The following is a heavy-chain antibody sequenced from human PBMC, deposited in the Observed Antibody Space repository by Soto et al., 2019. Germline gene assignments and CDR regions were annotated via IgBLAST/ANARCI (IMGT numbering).Heavy chain of an antibody. V-gene: IGHV4-59*08. D-gene: IGHD6-13*01. J-gene: IGHJ4*02. Sequence: SETLSLTCTVSGGSISSYYWSWIRQPPGKGLEWIGYIYYSGSTNYNPSLKSRVTISVDTSKNQFSLKLSSVTAADTAVYYCASGRAGSSSWPLGYYFDYWGQGTLVTVSS. CDR3: ASGRAGSSSWPLGYYFDY. CDR2: IYYSGST. CDR1: GGSISSYY.